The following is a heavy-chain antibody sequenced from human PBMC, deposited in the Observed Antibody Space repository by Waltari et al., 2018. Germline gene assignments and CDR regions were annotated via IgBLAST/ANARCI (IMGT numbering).Heavy chain of an antibody. Sequence: EVQLVESGGGLVQPGGSLRLSGAVSGFTFSRLCMSWFSQAPGKGLEWVANIKQDGSEIYYVDSVKGRFTISRDNAKNSLYLQMNSLTTEDTVVYYCAGGGGFLCDIWGQGALVTVSS. V-gene: IGHV3-7*01. CDR3: AGGGGFLCDI. D-gene: IGHD3-3*01. CDR2: IKQDGSEI. J-gene: IGHJ3*02. CDR1: GFTFSRLC.